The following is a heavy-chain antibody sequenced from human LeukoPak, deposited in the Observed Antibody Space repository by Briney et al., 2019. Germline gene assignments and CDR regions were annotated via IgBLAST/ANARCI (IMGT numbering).Heavy chain of an antibody. J-gene: IGHJ4*02. D-gene: IGHD4-23*01. CDR3: ARDEVRWPPSYFDY. Sequence: GGSLRLSCAASGFTFSSYAMHWVRQAPGKGLEWVSSISSSSCYIYYADSVKGRFTISRDNAKNSLYLQMNSLRAEDTAVYYCARDEVRWPPSYFDYWGQGTLVTVSS. CDR2: ISSSSCYI. V-gene: IGHV3-21*01. CDR1: GFTFSSYA.